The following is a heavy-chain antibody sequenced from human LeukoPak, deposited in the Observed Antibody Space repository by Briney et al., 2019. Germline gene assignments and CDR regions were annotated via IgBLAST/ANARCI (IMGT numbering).Heavy chain of an antibody. V-gene: IGHV3-72*01. CDR1: GFTFSDHY. J-gene: IGHJ4*02. CDR3: ARDLTSWGYFDY. CDR2: SRNKAHRYTT. Sequence: PGGSLGLSCAASGFTFSDHYMDWVRQAPGKGLEWVGRSRNKAHRYTTEYTASVKGRFSISRDDSKNSLYLQMNSLKTEDTAVYYCARDLTSWGYFDYWGQGTLVTVSS. D-gene: IGHD7-27*01.